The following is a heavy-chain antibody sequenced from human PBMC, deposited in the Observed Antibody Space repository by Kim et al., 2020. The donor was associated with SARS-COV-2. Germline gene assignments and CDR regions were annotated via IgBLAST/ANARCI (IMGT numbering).Heavy chain of an antibody. CDR2: IFHTSKT. Sequence: SETLSLTCDVSGGSIAVSSYMWSWVRRPPGKGLQWLGSIFHTSKTYYNPSFASRLSLSVYPSTSRFALQMTSVTAADTAVYYCTRAFWSNWNDALFDSWGQGVLVTVSS. J-gene: IGHJ4*02. D-gene: IGHD1-1*01. CDR3: TRAFWSNWNDALFDS. CDR1: GGSIAVSSYM. V-gene: IGHV4-30-2*05.